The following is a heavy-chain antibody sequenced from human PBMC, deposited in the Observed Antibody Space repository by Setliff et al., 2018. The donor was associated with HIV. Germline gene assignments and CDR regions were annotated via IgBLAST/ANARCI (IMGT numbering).Heavy chain of an antibody. D-gene: IGHD3-22*01. J-gene: IGHJ4*02. Sequence: SETLSLTCTVSGGSISSSSYYWGWIRQPPGKGLEWIGSIYYSGSTYYNPSLKSRVTISVDTSKNQSSLKLSSVTAADTAVYYCARGYYYDSSGYFHWGQGTLVTVSS. CDR2: IYYSGST. V-gene: IGHV4-39*01. CDR3: ARGYYYDSSGYFH. CDR1: GGSISSSSYY.